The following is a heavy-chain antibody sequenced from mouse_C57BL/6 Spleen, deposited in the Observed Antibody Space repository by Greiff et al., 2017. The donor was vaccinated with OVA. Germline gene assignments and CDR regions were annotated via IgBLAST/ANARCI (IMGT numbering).Heavy chain of an antibody. CDR3: ARSLYDYDAMDY. D-gene: IGHD2-4*01. Sequence: EVMLVESGGGLVQPGGSLSLSCAASGFTFTDYYMSWVRQPPGKALEWLGFIRNKANGYTTEYSASVKGRFTISRDNSQSILYLQMNALRAEDSATYYCARSLYDYDAMDYWGQGTSVTVSS. CDR2: IRNKANGYTT. J-gene: IGHJ4*01. CDR1: GFTFTDYY. V-gene: IGHV7-3*01.